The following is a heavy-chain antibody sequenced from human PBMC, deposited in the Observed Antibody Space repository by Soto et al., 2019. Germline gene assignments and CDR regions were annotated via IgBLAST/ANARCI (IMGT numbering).Heavy chain of an antibody. CDR2: ISSTTNYI. CDR1: GFTFTRYS. Sequence: LSCAASGFTFTRYSMNLVRQAPGKGLEWVSSISSTTNYIYYADSMKGRFTVSRDNAKNSVYLEMNSLSAEDTALYYCARESEDLTSNFDYWGQGTLVTVSS. J-gene: IGHJ4*02. V-gene: IGHV3-21*01. CDR3: ARESEDLTSNFDY.